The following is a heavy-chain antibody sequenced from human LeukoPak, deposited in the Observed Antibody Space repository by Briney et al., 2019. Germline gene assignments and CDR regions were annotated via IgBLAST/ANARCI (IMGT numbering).Heavy chain of an antibody. Sequence: GGSLRLSCAASGFTFDDYAMHWVRQAPGKGLEWVSGISWNSGSIGYADSVNGRFTISRDNAKNSLYLQMNSLRAEDTALYYCAKDQGLGAYYYDSSGFDYWGQGTLVTVSS. J-gene: IGHJ4*02. V-gene: IGHV3-9*01. CDR3: AKDQGLGAYYYDSSGFDY. D-gene: IGHD3-22*01. CDR2: ISWNSGSI. CDR1: GFTFDDYA.